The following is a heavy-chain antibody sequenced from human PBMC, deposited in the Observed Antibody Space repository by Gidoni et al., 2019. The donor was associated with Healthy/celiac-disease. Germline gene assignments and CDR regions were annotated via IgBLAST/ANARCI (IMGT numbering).Heavy chain of an antibody. V-gene: IGHV3-23*01. Sequence: EVQRLESGGGWVQAGGSRITSCAAPGFTFSSYALSWVRQASGKGLEWVSAIICSVGTTYYADSVQGRFTISSDNSKNTLYLQMNSLRAEDTAVYYCAKDLPEIYWYFDLWGLGTLVTVSS. CDR3: AKDLPEIYWYFDL. CDR2: IICSVGTT. CDR1: GFTFSSYA. J-gene: IGHJ2*01.